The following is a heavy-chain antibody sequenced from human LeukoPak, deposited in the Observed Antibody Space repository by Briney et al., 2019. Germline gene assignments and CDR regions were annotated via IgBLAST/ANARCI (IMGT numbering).Heavy chain of an antibody. V-gene: IGHV3-33*01. J-gene: IGHJ4*02. CDR3: ARAPIGYLGLWPSDY. CDR2: IWYDGSNK. Sequence: PGGSLRLSCAASGFTVSSYGMPWVRQAPGKGLEWVAVIWYDGSNKYYADSVKGRFTISRDNSKNTLYLQMNSLRAEDTAVYYCARAPIGYLGLWPSDYWGQGTLVTVSS. D-gene: IGHD5-18*01. CDR1: GFTVSSYG.